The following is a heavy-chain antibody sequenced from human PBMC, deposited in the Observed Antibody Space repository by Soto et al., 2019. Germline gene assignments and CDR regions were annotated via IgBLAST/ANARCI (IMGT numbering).Heavy chain of an antibody. CDR1: GFILDGYA. J-gene: IGHJ6*02. Sequence: SLRHSCAAPGFILDGYAMHWLRQAPGKGLEWVSGIDWNSVRIAYADSVKGRFTISRDNSKNSLYLQMNSLRAEDTALYYCIKDVAPGRADVWSQGTTVTVSS. CDR2: IDWNSVRI. D-gene: IGHD3-10*01. CDR3: IKDVAPGRADV. V-gene: IGHV3-9*01.